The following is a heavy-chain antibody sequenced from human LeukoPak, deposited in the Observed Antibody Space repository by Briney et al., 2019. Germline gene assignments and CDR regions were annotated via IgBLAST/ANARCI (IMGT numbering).Heavy chain of an antibody. J-gene: IGHJ4*02. CDR2: IQSGDRT. CDR3: ANRGF. V-gene: IGHV3-53*01. Sequence: GGSLRLSCAASGFTVSTDFMKWVRQAPGKGLEWVPMIQSGDRTYYAASVEGRFTISRDTSKNTLYLQMNSLRAEDTAVYYCANRGFWGQGTLVTVSS. CDR1: GFTVSTDF.